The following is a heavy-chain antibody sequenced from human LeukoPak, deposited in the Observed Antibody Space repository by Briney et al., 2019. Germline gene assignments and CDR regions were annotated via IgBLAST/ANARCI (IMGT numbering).Heavy chain of an antibody. Sequence: PSETLSLTCAVYGGSFSGYYWTWIRQTPGKGLEWIGEMNPSGSTNYNPSLKSRATISVDTSKNQFSLKLSSVTAADTAVYYCAMVRGRWLQIPSGYFDYWGQGTLVTVSS. CDR3: AMVRGRWLQIPSGYFDY. CDR2: MNPSGST. J-gene: IGHJ4*02. CDR1: GGSFSGYY. V-gene: IGHV4-34*01. D-gene: IGHD5-24*01.